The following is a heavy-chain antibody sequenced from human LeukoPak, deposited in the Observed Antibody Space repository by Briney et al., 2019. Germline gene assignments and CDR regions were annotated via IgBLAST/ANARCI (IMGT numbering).Heavy chain of an antibody. J-gene: IGHJ4*02. CDR2: ISGRTGAT. D-gene: IGHD5-12*01. V-gene: IGHV3-23*01. Sequence: GGSLRLSCAAPGFTFSSYWMNWVRQAPGKGLEWVSAISGRTGATYYADSEKGRFTISRDNSKSTLYLQMDSLRAEDTAVYYCAKCGNSGCHLIDYWGQGTLVTVSS. CDR1: GFTFSSYW. CDR3: AKCGNSGCHLIDY.